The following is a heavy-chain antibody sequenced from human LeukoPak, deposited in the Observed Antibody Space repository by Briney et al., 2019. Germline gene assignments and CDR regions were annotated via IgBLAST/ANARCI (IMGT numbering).Heavy chain of an antibody. CDR2: FDPEDGET. CDR1: GYTLTELS. Sequence: ASVKVSCKVSGYTLTELSMHWVPQAPGKGLEWMGGFDPEDGETIYAQKFQGRVTMTEDTSTDTAYMELSSLRSEDTAVYYCATWDDFWSGYPFDYWGQGTLVTVSS. CDR3: ATWDDFWSGYPFDY. J-gene: IGHJ4*02. D-gene: IGHD3-3*01. V-gene: IGHV1-24*01.